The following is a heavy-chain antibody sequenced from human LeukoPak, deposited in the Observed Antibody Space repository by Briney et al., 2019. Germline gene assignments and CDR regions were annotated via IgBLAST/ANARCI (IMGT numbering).Heavy chain of an antibody. CDR3: ARHGVSLPRGMDV. V-gene: IGHV4-59*08. CDR2: IYYLGST. CDR1: GDSISSYY. D-gene: IGHD3-16*01. J-gene: IGHJ6*02. Sequence: SETLSLTCTVSGDSISSYYWSWLRQATGKGLERLGFIYYLGSTNYNPSLKSRVTISVVTSTDQFSLKLSSVTAADTAVYYCARHGVSLPRGMDVWGQGTTVTVSS.